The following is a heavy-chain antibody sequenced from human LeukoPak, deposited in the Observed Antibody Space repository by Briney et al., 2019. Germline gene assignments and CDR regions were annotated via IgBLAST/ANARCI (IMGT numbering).Heavy chain of an antibody. V-gene: IGHV3-7*03. D-gene: IGHD1-1*01. CDR1: GFTFGNNW. CDR3: ARTTSFMFYY. Sequence: GGSLRLSCAVSGFTFGNNWMRWVRQTPGRGPEWVANIKRDGSERYYVDSVKGRFTISRDNAKSSLFLEMSSLRVEDTAVYYCARTTSFMFYYWGQGTLVTVSS. J-gene: IGHJ4*02. CDR2: IKRDGSER.